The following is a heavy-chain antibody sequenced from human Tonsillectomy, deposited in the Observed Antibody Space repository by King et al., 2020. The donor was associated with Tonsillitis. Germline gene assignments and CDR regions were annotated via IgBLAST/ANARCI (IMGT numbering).Heavy chain of an antibody. J-gene: IGHJ3*02. Sequence: QLQESGPGLVKPSETLSLTCTVSGGSISSSSYYWGWIRQPPGQGLEWIGSIYYSGSTYYNPSLKSRVTISVDTSKNQFSLKLSSVTAADTAVYYCARDEALELLFSLPSAFDIWGQGTMVTVSS. CDR3: ARDEALELLFSLPSAFDI. CDR2: IYYSGST. V-gene: IGHV4-39*07. D-gene: IGHD1-7*01. CDR1: GGSISSSSYY.